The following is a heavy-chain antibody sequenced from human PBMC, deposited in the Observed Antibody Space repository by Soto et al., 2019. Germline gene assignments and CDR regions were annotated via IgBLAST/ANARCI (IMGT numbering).Heavy chain of an antibody. Sequence: GGSLRLSCAASGFTFSTFAMNWVRQAPGKGLEWVSNIRGSGVRKDYADSVKGRFTISRDNSKNSLYLQMNSLRVEDTAVYFCARSLGWRDAFDIWGQGTMVTVSS. D-gene: IGHD2-15*01. CDR2: IRGSGVRK. V-gene: IGHV3-23*01. J-gene: IGHJ3*02. CDR3: ARSLGWRDAFDI. CDR1: GFTFSTFA.